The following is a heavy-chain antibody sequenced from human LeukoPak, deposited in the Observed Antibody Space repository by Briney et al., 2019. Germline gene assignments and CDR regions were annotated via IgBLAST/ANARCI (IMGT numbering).Heavy chain of an antibody. CDR2: INPNSGGT. CDR1: GYTFTGYY. J-gene: IGHJ4*02. Sequence: ASVKVSCKASGYTFTGYYMHWVRQAPGQGLEWMGWINPNSGGTNYAQKFQGRVTMTRDTSISTAYMALSRLRSDDTAVYYCARGEYSSALLDYWGQGTLVTVSS. CDR3: ARGEYSSALLDY. V-gene: IGHV1-2*02. D-gene: IGHD6-19*01.